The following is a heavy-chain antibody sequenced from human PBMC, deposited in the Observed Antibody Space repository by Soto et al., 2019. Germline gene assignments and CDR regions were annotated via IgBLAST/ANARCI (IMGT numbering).Heavy chain of an antibody. V-gene: IGHV3-23*01. CDR3: AKFRAGLGSQTDS. D-gene: IGHD3-10*01. Sequence: EVQLLESGGNLVQPGGSLRLSCAASGFTFSSYAMSWVRQASGKGLEWVSTVGVSGATTYYTDSVKGRFTISRDNSNKTLFLQMHSLRAEDTAIYYCAKFRAGLGSQTDSWGQGTLVTVSS. CDR2: VGVSGATT. CDR1: GFTFSSYA. J-gene: IGHJ4*02.